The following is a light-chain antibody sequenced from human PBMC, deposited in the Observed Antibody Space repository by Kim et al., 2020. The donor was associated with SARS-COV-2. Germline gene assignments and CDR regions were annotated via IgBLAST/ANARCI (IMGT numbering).Light chain of an antibody. CDR3: NSRDTSHFVI. CDR1: SLRQYY. CDR2: GKN. J-gene: IGLJ2*01. V-gene: IGLV3-19*01. Sequence: SSELTQDPSVSVALGQTVRITCQGDSLRQYYATWYQQKPGQAPVLLISGKNNRPSGIPDRFSGSSSGNTASLTIAGAQAEDEADYYCNSRDTSHFVIFGGGTQLTVL.